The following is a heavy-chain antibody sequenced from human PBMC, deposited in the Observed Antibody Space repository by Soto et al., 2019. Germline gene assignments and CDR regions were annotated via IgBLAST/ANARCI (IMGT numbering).Heavy chain of an antibody. CDR2: IIPIFGTA. Sequence: QVQLVQSGAEVKKPGSSVKVSCKASGGTFSSYAISWVRQAPGQGLEWMGGIIPIFGTANYAQKFQGRVTITADESTSTAYMELSSLRTDDTAVYYCARGTIGGYCSGGTCRGANGFDTWGQGTLVTVSS. J-gene: IGHJ5*02. D-gene: IGHD2-15*01. CDR3: ARGTIGGYCSGGTCRGANGFDT. CDR1: GGTFSSYA. V-gene: IGHV1-69*12.